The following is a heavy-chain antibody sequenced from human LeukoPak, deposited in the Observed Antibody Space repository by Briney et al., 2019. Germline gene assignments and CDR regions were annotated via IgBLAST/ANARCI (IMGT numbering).Heavy chain of an antibody. CDR2: IHPSGRL. D-gene: IGHD3-22*01. Sequence: SETLSLTCTVSGASFSSGDQYWNWIRQSPGKGPEWIGSIHPSGRLYNSPSLESRVTISIDTSKNQFSLNLNSVTAADTAVYFCSRGLDSRKLGYWGQGTLVTVSS. CDR3: SRGLDSRKLGY. CDR1: GASFSSGDQY. J-gene: IGHJ4*02. V-gene: IGHV4-31*03.